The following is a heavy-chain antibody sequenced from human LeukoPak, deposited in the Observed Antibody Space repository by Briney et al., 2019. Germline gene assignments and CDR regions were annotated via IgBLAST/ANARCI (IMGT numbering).Heavy chain of an antibody. J-gene: IGHJ4*02. V-gene: IGHV3-74*01. D-gene: IGHD6-13*01. CDR1: GFTFSSYW. CDR3: TRVFVGDEYSSSGY. CDR2: INSDGRST. Sequence: GGSLRLSCAASGFTFSSYWMHWVRQAPGKGLVWVSRINSDGRSTTYADSVRGRFTVSRDNAKNTLYLQMNSLKVEDTAMYYCTRVFVGDEYSSSGYWGQGTLVTVSS.